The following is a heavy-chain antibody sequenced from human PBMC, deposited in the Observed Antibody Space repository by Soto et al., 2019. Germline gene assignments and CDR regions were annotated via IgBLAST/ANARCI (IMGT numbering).Heavy chain of an antibody. CDR2: IYYTGNT. J-gene: IGHJ4*02. V-gene: IGHV4-31*03. D-gene: IGHD6-13*01. Sequence: SETLSLTCTVSGDSINNANYYWSWIRQHPGKGLEWSGYIYYTGNTYYNPSLKSRVTISVDTSKNQFTLTLNSVTAADAAVYYCARARYSSSWYLDYWGQGTLVTVSS. CDR3: ARARYSSSWYLDY. CDR1: GDSINNANYY.